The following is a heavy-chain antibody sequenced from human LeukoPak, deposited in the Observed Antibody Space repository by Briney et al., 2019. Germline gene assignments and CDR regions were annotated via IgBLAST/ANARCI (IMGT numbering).Heavy chain of an antibody. D-gene: IGHD3-22*01. CDR3: ARAPSEIGGYYPEYFRH. V-gene: IGHV3-74*01. CDR1: GFTFRSYA. CDR2: IKSDGST. J-gene: IGHJ1*01. Sequence: GSLRLSCAVSGFTFRSYAMTWVRQAPGKGLVWVSRIKSDGSTNYADSVKGRFTISRDNAKNTVSLQMNSLRAEDTGVYYCARAPSEIGGYYPEYFRHWGQGTLVTVSS.